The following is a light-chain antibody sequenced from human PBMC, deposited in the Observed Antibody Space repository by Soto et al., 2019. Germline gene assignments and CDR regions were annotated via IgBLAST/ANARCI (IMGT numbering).Light chain of an antibody. Sequence: DTVMTQSPATLSVSPGETATLSCRASESVGSNLAWYQQKPGQAPRLLIYGASTRATGIPARLSGSGSGTEFTLTISSLQSEDSAVYYCQQYQDWPPLTFGGGTKVEIK. J-gene: IGKJ4*01. V-gene: IGKV3-15*01. CDR2: GAS. CDR3: QQYQDWPPLT. CDR1: ESVGSN.